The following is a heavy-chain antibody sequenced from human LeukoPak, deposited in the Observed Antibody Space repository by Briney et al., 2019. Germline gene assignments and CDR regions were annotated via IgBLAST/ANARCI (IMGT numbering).Heavy chain of an antibody. CDR1: GYTFTSYG. J-gene: IGHJ3*02. CDR3: ARVDPNYYDSSGYWWGAFDI. CDR2: ISAYNGNT. D-gene: IGHD3-22*01. Sequence: ASVKVSCKASGYTFTSYGISWVRQAPGQGLERMGWISAYNGNTNYAQKLQGRVTMTTDTSTSTAYMELRSLRSDDTAVYYCARVDPNYYDSSGYWWGAFDIWGQGTMVTVSS. V-gene: IGHV1-18*01.